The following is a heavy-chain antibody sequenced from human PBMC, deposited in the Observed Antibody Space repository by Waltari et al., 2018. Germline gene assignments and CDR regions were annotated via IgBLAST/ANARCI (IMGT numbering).Heavy chain of an antibody. CDR3: ASSSCLYSCGLGV. Sequence: QLHLQESGPRLVRPPEILSLTCSVSNGSITSNNYHWGWIRQSPGKPLEWVGSISYSGRTYYHPLRKSRLSLSIDTSKNHFPLTLRSVTAADAAVYYCASSSCLYSCGLGVWGQGTTVSVSS. J-gene: IGHJ6*02. V-gene: IGHV4-39*01. CDR1: NGSITSNNYH. CDR2: ISYSGRT.